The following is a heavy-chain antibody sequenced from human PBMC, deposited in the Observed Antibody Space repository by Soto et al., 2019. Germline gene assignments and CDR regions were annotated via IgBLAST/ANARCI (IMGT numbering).Heavy chain of an antibody. V-gene: IGHV2-5*02. CDR3: AHLTITYGGVIGLDAFDI. CDR1: GFSLSPVGVG. D-gene: IGHD3-16*02. Sequence: QITLKESAPTLVQPTQTLTLRCTFSGFSLSPVGVGVGWIRQPPGKALEWIAVIYWDNDKRYNPYLSNSLSINKDLSRTQVVVTMINMDPVDTGTYYCAHLTITYGGVIGLDAFDIWGQGTLVTVSS. CDR2: IYWDNDK. J-gene: IGHJ3*02.